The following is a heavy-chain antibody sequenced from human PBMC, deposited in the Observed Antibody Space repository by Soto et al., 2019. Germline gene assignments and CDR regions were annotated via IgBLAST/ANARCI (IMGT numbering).Heavy chain of an antibody. Sequence: PGGSLILSCAASGFSFSYAWMSWVRQAPGKGLEWVGRIQSEPEGGTPAYGAPANGRFSISRDDSKNTVFLQLNSLQTEDTAVYYCARWGSSSSWYLYYYYGMDVWGQGTTVTVSS. CDR1: GFSFSYAW. CDR2: IQSEPEGGTP. V-gene: IGHV3-15*01. D-gene: IGHD6-13*01. CDR3: ARWGSSSSWYLYYYYGMDV. J-gene: IGHJ6*02.